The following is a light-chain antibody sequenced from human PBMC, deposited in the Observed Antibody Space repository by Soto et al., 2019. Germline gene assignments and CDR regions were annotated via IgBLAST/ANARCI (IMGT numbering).Light chain of an antibody. Sequence: QSVLTQPPSVSGAPGQRVTISCTGSSSNIGAGYGIHWYQQLPGTAPKLLIYGNSNRPSGVPDRFSGSKSGTSASLAITGLQAEDEADYYCQSYDSSLSGAWVFGTGTKVTVL. CDR1: SSNIGAGYG. CDR3: QSYDSSLSGAWV. J-gene: IGLJ1*01. CDR2: GNS. V-gene: IGLV1-40*01.